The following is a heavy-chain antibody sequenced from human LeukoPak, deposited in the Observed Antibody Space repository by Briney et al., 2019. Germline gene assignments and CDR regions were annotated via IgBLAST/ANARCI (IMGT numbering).Heavy chain of an antibody. CDR3: TTELDVRPNHY. CDR2: IKRKSDGGTT. CDR1: GLTFSNAW. V-gene: IGHV3-15*01. Sequence: GGSLRLSCAASGLTFSNAWMSWVRQVPGKVLEWVGRIKRKSDGGTTDYAAPVKGRFTISRDDSKNTLYLQMNSLKSEDTAVYYCTTELDVRPNHYWGQGTLVTVSS. D-gene: IGHD1-14*01. J-gene: IGHJ4*02.